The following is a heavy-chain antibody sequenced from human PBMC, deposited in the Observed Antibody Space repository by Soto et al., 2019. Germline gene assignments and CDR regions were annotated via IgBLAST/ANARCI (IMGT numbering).Heavy chain of an antibody. J-gene: IGHJ3*02. D-gene: IGHD2-21*01. CDR3: TIGSWSGEVFDI. CDR2: IIPMLGIR. CDR1: GGTFSTYS. V-gene: IGHV1-69*02. Sequence: QVQLVQSGAEVKKPGSSVKVCCKDSGGTFSTYSMFWVRQAPGQGREWMRRIIPMLGIRNYAQRFQDRVTIAADKSTATAHMELSSLRSEDTALYYCTIGSWSGEVFDIWGQGTMVTVSS.